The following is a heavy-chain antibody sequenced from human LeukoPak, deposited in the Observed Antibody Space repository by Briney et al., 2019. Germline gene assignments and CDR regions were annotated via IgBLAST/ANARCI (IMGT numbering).Heavy chain of an antibody. D-gene: IGHD6-13*01. J-gene: IGHJ6*03. V-gene: IGHV1-2*02. CDR3: ARDRGAAASYYYIDV. Sequence: ASVKVSCKASGYTFTGYYMHWVRQAPGQGLEWMGWINPNSRGTNYAQKFQGRVTITRDTSISTAYMELSRLRSDDTAVYYCARDRGAAASYYYIDVWGKGTTVTVSS. CDR2: INPNSRGT. CDR1: GYTFTGYY.